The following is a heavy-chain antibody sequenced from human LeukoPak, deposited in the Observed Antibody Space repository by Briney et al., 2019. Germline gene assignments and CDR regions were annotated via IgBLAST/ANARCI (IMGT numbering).Heavy chain of an antibody. CDR2: IIPIFGTA. CDR1: GGTFSNYS. D-gene: IGHD3-22*01. J-gene: IGHJ4*02. Sequence: ASVKVSCKASGGTFSNYSINWVRQAPGQGLEWMGRIIPIFGTANYAQKFQGRVTITADKSTSTAYMELSSLRSEDTAVYYCARSNSSGCLDHWGQGTLVTVSS. V-gene: IGHV1-69*06. CDR3: ARSNSSGCLDH.